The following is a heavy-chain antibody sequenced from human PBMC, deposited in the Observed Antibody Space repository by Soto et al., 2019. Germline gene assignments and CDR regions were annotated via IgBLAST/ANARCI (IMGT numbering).Heavy chain of an antibody. V-gene: IGHV4-31*03. J-gene: IGHJ4*02. Sequence: PSETLSLTCTVSGGSISSGGYYWSWIRQHPGKGLEWIGYIYYSGSTYYNPSLKSRVTISVDTSKNQFSLKLSSVTAADTAVYYCARGKVEWLNTRDYYFDYWGQGTLVTVSS. CDR2: IYYSGST. CDR1: GGSISSGGYY. D-gene: IGHD5-12*01. CDR3: ARGKVEWLNTRDYYFDY.